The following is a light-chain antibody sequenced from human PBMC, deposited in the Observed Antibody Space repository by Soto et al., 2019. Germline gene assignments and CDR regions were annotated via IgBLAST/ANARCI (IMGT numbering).Light chain of an antibody. CDR2: LNSDGSH. Sequence: QPVLTQSPSASASLGASVKLTCTLSSGHSSYAIAWHQQQPEKGPRYLMKLNSDGSHSKGDGIPDRFSGSSSGAERYLTFSSLQSEDEADYYCQTWGTVVFGGGTKLTVL. J-gene: IGLJ2*01. V-gene: IGLV4-69*01. CDR1: SGHSSYA. CDR3: QTWGTVV.